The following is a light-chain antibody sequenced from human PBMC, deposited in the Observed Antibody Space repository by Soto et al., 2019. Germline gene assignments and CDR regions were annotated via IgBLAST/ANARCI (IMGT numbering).Light chain of an antibody. J-gene: IGLJ1*01. V-gene: IGLV2-23*01. CDR2: EGS. Sequence: QSALTQPASVSGSPGQSITISCTGTSNDVGSYNLVSWYQQHPGKAPKLMIYEGSKRPSGVSNRFSGSKSGNTASLTISGLQAEDEADYYCCSYTGRSAPYVFGTGTKVTVL. CDR1: SNDVGSYNL. CDR3: CSYTGRSAPYV.